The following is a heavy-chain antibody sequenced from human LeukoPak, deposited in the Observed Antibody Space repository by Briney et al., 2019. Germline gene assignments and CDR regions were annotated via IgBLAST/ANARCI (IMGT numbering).Heavy chain of an antibody. D-gene: IGHD5-12*01. CDR2: INPSGGST. CDR1: GYTFTSYY. J-gene: IGHJ4*02. V-gene: IGHV1-46*01. Sequence: ASVKVSCKASGYTFTSYYMHWVRQAPGQGLEWMGTINPSGGSTSYAQKFQGRVTMTRDTSTSTVYMELSSLRSEDTAVYYCARDHAKEGYSGYESFFFDYWGQGTLVTVSS. CDR3: ARDHAKEGYSGYESFFFDY.